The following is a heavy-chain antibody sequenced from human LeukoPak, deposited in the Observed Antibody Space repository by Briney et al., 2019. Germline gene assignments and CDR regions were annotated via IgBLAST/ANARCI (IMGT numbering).Heavy chain of an antibody. CDR1: GYTFTGYY. CDR3: ARGPYCGSTSCRSPRGWFDP. Sequence: ASVKVSCKASGYTFTGYYMHWVRQAPGQGLEWMGWINPNSGGTNYAQKFQGWVTMTRDTSISTAYMELSRLRSDDTAVYYCARGPYCGSTSCRSPRGWFDPWGQGTLVTVSS. V-gene: IGHV1-2*04. D-gene: IGHD2-2*01. J-gene: IGHJ5*02. CDR2: INPNSGGT.